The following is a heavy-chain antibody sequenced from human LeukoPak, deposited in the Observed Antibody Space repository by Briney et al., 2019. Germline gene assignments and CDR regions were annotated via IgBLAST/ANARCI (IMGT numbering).Heavy chain of an antibody. Sequence: GGSLRLSCAASGFTFSDYYMSWIRQAPGKGLEWVSYISSSSSYTNYADSVKGRFTISRDNAKNSMYLHMNSLRAEDTAMYYCASYCSGGSCCDYWGRGTLVAVSP. CDR1: GFTFSDYY. CDR3: ASYCSGGSCCDY. V-gene: IGHV3-11*03. D-gene: IGHD2-15*01. J-gene: IGHJ4*02. CDR2: ISSSSSYT.